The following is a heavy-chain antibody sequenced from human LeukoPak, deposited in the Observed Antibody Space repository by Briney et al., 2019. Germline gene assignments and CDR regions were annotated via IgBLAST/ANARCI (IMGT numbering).Heavy chain of an antibody. CDR3: ARGTGIAAAEDY. V-gene: IGHV1-8*01. D-gene: IGHD6-13*01. Sequence: GASVKVSCKASGYTFTGYDINWVRQATGQGLEWMGWMNPNSGNTGYAQKLQGRVTMTRNTSISTAYMELSSLRSEDTAVYNCARGTGIAAAEDYWGQGTLVTVSA. CDR2: MNPNSGNT. J-gene: IGHJ4*02. CDR1: GYTFTGYD.